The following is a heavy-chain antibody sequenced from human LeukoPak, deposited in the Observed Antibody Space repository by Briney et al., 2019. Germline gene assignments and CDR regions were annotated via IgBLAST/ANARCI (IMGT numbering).Heavy chain of an antibody. D-gene: IGHD3-22*01. J-gene: IGHJ4*02. CDR2: ISYGGNNQ. CDR1: GFTFSHYA. CDR3: ARAPDSSGYYYHFDY. V-gene: IGHV3-30-3*01. Sequence: GGSLRLSCEASGFTFSHYAMNWVRQAPGQGLEWVAIISYGGNNQYYADSVKGRFTISRDNTKNTVYLQMNSLRPEDTAVYYCARAPDSSGYYYHFDYWGQGTLVTVSS.